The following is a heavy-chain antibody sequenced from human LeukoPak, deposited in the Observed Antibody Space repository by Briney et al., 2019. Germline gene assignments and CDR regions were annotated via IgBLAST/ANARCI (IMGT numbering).Heavy chain of an antibody. CDR2: ISYDGSTK. D-gene: IGHD6-13*01. CDR1: GFTFSSYA. J-gene: IGHJ4*02. Sequence: AGGSLRLSCAASGFTFSSYAMHWVRQAPGKGLEWVALISYDGSTKHYADSVKGRFTISRDNSKNTLYLQMNSLRAEDTAVYYCARDLGSSSSSDYWGQGTLVTVSS. V-gene: IGHV3-30*14. CDR3: ARDLGSSSSSDY.